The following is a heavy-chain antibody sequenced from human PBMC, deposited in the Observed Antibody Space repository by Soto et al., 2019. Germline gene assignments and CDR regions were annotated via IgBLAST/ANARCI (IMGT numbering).Heavy chain of an antibody. CDR2: IIPIFGTA. D-gene: IGHD6-19*01. J-gene: IGHJ3*02. Sequence: QVQLVQSGAEVKKPGSSVKVSCKASGGTFSSYAISWVRQAPGQGLEWMGGIIPIFGTANYAQKFQGRVTITADESTSTAYVGLSSLRSEDTAVYYCARAPRMAVAGTCSAFDIWGQGRMVTVSS. CDR3: ARAPRMAVAGTCSAFDI. CDR1: GGTFSSYA. V-gene: IGHV1-69*01.